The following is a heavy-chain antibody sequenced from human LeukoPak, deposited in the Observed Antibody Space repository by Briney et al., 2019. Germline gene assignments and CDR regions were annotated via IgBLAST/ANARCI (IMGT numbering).Heavy chain of an antibody. Sequence: PGGSLRLSCAASGFTFSSYAMSWVRQAPGKGLEWVSAISGSGGTTYYADSVKGRFTISRDNSKNTLYLQMNSLRAEDTAVYYCAKDRCSNGIGCYYYYMEVWGKGTTVTISS. CDR1: GFTFSSYA. CDR3: AKDRCSNGIGCYYYYMEV. J-gene: IGHJ6*03. CDR2: ISGSGGTT. V-gene: IGHV3-23*01. D-gene: IGHD2-8*01.